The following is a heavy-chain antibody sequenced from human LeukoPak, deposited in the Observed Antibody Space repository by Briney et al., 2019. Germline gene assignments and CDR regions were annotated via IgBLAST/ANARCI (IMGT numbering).Heavy chain of an antibody. CDR3: ARVARDYVWGSYRYPFDY. CDR2: IYHSGST. V-gene: IGHV4-38-2*01. CDR1: GYSISSGYY. Sequence: SETLSLTCAVSGYSISSGYYWGWIRQPPGKGLEWIGSIYHSGSTNYNPSLKSRVTISVDTSKNQFSLKLSSVTAADTAVYYCARVARDYVWGSYRYPFDYWGQGTLVTVSS. D-gene: IGHD3-16*02. J-gene: IGHJ4*02.